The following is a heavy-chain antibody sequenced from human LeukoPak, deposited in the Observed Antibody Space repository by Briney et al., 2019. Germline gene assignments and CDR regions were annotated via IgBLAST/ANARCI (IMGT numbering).Heavy chain of an antibody. Sequence: SETLSLTCTVSGGSISRNYWSWIRQPPGKRLEWIRYIYYSGSTHYNPSLKSRVTISVDTSKNQFSLKLSSVTAADTAVYYCARLGAIVVVPAASDYWGQGTLVTVSS. D-gene: IGHD2-2*01. V-gene: IGHV4-59*08. CDR1: GGSISRNY. CDR2: IYYSGST. CDR3: ARLGAIVVVPAASDY. J-gene: IGHJ4*02.